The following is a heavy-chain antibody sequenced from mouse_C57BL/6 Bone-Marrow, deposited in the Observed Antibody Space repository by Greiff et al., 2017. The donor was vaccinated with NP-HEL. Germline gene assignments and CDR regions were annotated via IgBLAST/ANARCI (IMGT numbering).Heavy chain of an antibody. D-gene: IGHD1-1*01. Sequence: EVKLMESGEGLVKPGGSLKLSCAASGFTFSSYAMSWVRQTPEKRLEWVAYISSGGDYIYYADTVKGRFTISRDNARNTLYLQMSSLKSEDTAMYYCTRKPFGSSYDYWGQGTTLTVSS. J-gene: IGHJ2*01. CDR2: ISSGGDYI. CDR3: TRKPFGSSYDY. CDR1: GFTFSSYA. V-gene: IGHV5-9-1*02.